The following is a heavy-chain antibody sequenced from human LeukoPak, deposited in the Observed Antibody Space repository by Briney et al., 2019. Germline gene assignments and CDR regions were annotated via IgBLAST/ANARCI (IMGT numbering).Heavy chain of an antibody. CDR3: ARDRGSGWHEDY. D-gene: IGHD6-19*01. Sequence: ASVKVSCKASGYTFTSYAMHWVRQAPGQRLEWMGWINAGNGNTKYSQKFQGRVTITRDTSASTAYMELSSLRSEDTAVYYCARDRGSGWHEDYWGQGTLVTVSS. J-gene: IGHJ4*02. CDR2: INAGNGNT. CDR1: GYTFTSYA. V-gene: IGHV1-3*01.